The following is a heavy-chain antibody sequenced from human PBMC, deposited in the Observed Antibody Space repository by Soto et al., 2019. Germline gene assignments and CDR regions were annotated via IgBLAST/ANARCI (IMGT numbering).Heavy chain of an antibody. V-gene: IGHV4-38-2*02. Sequence: SETLSLTCTVSGYSISSGYYWGWIRQPPGKGLEWIGSIYHSGSTYYNPSLKSRVTISVDTSKNQFSLKLSSVTAADTAVYYCAREWAILGFDYWGQGTLVTVSS. D-gene: IGHD2-21*01. CDR3: AREWAILGFDY. CDR1: GYSISSGYY. J-gene: IGHJ4*02. CDR2: IYHSGST.